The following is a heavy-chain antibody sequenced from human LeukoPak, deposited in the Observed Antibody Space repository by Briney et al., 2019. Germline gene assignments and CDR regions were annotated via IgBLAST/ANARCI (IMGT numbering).Heavy chain of an antibody. CDR3: ARAGPGYSYGYTPLSFDS. D-gene: IGHD5-18*01. J-gene: IGHJ4*01. CDR2: IFYTGST. V-gene: IGHV4-61*01. Sequence: SETLSLTCTVSGYSISSGYYWGWIRQPPGKGLEWIGYIFYTGSTKYNSSLESRVTISVDTSKNMFSLKVTSVTAADTAVYYCARAGPGYSYGYTPLSFDSWGQGTLVTVSS. CDR1: GYSISSGYY.